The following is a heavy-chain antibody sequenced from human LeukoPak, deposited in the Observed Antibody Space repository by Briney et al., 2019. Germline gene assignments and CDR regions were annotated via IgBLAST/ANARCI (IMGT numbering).Heavy chain of an antibody. V-gene: IGHV1-8*01. D-gene: IGHD3-10*01. Sequence: PSVNLSCKASGSTFTSYYIEWVRQATGHGLEWMGWMNTNRGNTGYGQKFQARVTMTRNTSISTAYMELSSLRSEDTTVYYCARVLAMVRVVIIYYYYGMDVWGQGTTVTVSS. CDR1: GSTFTSYY. CDR3: ARVLAMVRVVIIYYYYGMDV. CDR2: MNTNRGNT. J-gene: IGHJ6*02.